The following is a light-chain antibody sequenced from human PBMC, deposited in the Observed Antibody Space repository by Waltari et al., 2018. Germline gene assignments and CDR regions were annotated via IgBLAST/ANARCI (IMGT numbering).Light chain of an antibody. CDR1: SSDVGGYNY. Sequence: QSALPQPASVSGSPGQSLTISCTATSSDVGGYNYVYWYQQHPGKAPKLMIYEVSNRPSGVSNRFSGSKSGNTASLTISGLQAEDEADYYCSSYTSSSTVVFGGGTKLTVL. CDR2: EVS. J-gene: IGLJ2*01. CDR3: SSYTSSSTVV. V-gene: IGLV2-14*01.